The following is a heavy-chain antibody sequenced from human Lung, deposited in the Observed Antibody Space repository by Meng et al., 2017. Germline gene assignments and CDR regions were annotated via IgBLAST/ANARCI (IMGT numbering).Heavy chain of an antibody. Sequence: QVQLQESGPGLVKPTGTLSLTCSVSLGSITSSNWWGWVRQPPGKGLEWIGEISQSGRTNYDPSLRGRVTISVESNTQFSLKLSSVTAADTAVYYCASHVTMAGQRGFDYWGQGTLVTVSS. V-gene: IGHV4-4*02. CDR3: ASHVTMAGQRGFDY. J-gene: IGHJ4*02. CDR1: LGSITSSNW. CDR2: ISQSGRT. D-gene: IGHD6-19*01.